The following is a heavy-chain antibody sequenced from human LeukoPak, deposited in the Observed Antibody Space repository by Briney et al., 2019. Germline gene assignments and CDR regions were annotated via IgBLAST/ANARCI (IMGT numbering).Heavy chain of an antibody. V-gene: IGHV4-34*01. CDR1: GGSFSGYY. J-gene: IGHJ4*02. CDR2: INHSGST. CDR3: ARTYSGYAVVDY. D-gene: IGHD5-12*01. Sequence: PSETLSLTCAVYGGSFSGYYWSWIRQPPGKGLEWIGEINHSGSTNYNPSLKSRVTIPVDTSKNQFSLKLSSVTAADTAVYYCARTYSGYAVVDYWGQGTLVTVSS.